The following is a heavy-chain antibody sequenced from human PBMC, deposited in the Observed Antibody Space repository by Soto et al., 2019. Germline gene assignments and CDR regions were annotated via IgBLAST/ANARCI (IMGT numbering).Heavy chain of an antibody. V-gene: IGHV4-61*01. J-gene: IGHJ1*01. D-gene: IGHD6-19*01. Sequence: SETMSLTCSVSAGSVSGSSHYWNWIRQTPGKGLEWIGYIDYRGNTNYNPSLKSRVTISVDTSKTQFSLKLRSVTAADTAIYYFARWGTSSRRAVAGYGLYWGQGPHVTVSS. CDR1: AGSVSGSSHY. CDR2: IDYRGNT. CDR3: ARWGTSSRRAVAGYGLY.